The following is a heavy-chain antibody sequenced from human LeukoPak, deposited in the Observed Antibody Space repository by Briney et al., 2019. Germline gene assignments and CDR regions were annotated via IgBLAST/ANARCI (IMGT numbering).Heavy chain of an antibody. CDR1: GFTFSSYG. Sequence: PGGSLRLSCAASGFTFSSYGMSWVRQAPGKGLEWVSAISGSGGSTYYADSVKGRFTISRDNSKNTLYLQMNSLRAEDTAVYYCAITPVGELYYYMDVWGKGTTVTISS. CDR2: ISGSGGST. CDR3: AITPVGELYYYMDV. V-gene: IGHV3-23*01. D-gene: IGHD3-10*01. J-gene: IGHJ6*03.